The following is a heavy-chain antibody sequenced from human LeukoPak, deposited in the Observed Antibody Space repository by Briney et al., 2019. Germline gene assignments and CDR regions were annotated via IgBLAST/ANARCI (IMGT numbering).Heavy chain of an antibody. V-gene: IGHV3-33*08. Sequence: GRSLRLSCAASGFIFSNYGMHWVRQAPGKGLEWVAFIRYDGSNKYYADSVKGRFTISRDNSKNTLYLQMNSLRAEDTAVYYCTHGSMYQLDYWGQGTLVTVSS. CDR3: THGSMYQLDY. CDR1: GFIFSNYG. D-gene: IGHD2-2*01. CDR2: IRYDGSNK. J-gene: IGHJ4*02.